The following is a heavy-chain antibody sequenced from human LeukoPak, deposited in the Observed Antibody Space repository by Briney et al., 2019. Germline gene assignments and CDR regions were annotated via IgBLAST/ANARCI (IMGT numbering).Heavy chain of an antibody. CDR3: AKSDGYGLVDI. CDR1: GESFSGYY. V-gene: IGHV4-34*01. CDR2: INHTGST. Sequence: SETLSLTCAVYGESFSGYYWSWIRQPPGKGLEWIGEINHTGSTNSNPSLTSRVTISLDTSRNQFSLKLNSVTAADTAVYYCAKSDGYGLVDIWGQGTMVTVSS. D-gene: IGHD3-10*01. J-gene: IGHJ3*02.